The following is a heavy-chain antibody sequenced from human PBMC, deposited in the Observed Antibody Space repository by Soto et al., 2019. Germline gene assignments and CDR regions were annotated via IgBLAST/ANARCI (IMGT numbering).Heavy chain of an antibody. Sequence: QVQLQESGPGLVKPSETLSLTCTVSGGSFSSFYWSWIRQPPGKGLEWIGYVYYSGTTNYNPSLKSRLSISVDTSKHQFSLKLTSVTTADTAVYYCATYDSGGKFDFWGQGTLVTVSS. CDR3: ATYDSGGKFDF. CDR2: VYYSGTT. J-gene: IGHJ4*02. D-gene: IGHD3-22*01. CDR1: GGSFSSFY. V-gene: IGHV4-59*01.